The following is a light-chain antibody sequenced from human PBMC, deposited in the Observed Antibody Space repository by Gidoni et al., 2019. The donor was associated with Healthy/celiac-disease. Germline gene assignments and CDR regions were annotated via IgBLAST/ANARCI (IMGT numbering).Light chain of an antibody. CDR2: GAS. Sequence: EIVLTPSPGTLSLSPGERATLSCRASQSVSSSYLAWYQQKPGQAPRLLIYGASSRATGIPDRFSGSGSGTDFTLTISRLEPEDSAVYYCQQYGSSPPLTFGGGTKVEIK. CDR1: QSVSSSY. J-gene: IGKJ4*01. V-gene: IGKV3-20*01. CDR3: QQYGSSPPLT.